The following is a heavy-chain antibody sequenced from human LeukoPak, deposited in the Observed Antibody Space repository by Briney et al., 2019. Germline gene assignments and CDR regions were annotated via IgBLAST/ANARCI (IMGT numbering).Heavy chain of an antibody. J-gene: IGHJ4*02. Sequence: ASVKVSCTASGYTFTSYYMHWVRQAPGQGLEWMGIINPSGGSTSYAQKFQGRVTITRDTSTSTVYMELSSLRSEDTAVYYCARSIVYYYDSSGYYSLDYWGQGTLVTVSS. CDR3: ARSIVYYYDSSGYYSLDY. CDR1: GYTFTSYY. D-gene: IGHD3-22*01. CDR2: INPSGGST. V-gene: IGHV1-46*01.